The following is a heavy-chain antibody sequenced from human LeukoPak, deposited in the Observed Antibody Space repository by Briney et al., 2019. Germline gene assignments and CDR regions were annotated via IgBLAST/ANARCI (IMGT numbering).Heavy chain of an antibody. D-gene: IGHD3-22*01. CDR2: ISNGGST. J-gene: IGHJ3*02. Sequence: SETLSLTCTVSGGSISGYYWSWIRQPPGKGLEWIGYISNGGSTDFNPSLKSRVTISVDTSKNQFSLKLSSVTAADTAVYYCARSPDSSGYWDAFDMWGQGTMVTVSS. V-gene: IGHV4-59*08. CDR3: ARSPDSSGYWDAFDM. CDR1: GGSISGYY.